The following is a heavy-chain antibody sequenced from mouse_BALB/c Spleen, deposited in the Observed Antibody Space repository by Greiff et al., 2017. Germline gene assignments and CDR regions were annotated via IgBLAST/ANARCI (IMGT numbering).Heavy chain of an antibody. CDR1: GYSITSGYY. J-gene: IGHJ3*01. D-gene: IGHD4-1*01. CDR3: ASLGAY. CDR2: ISYDGSN. V-gene: IGHV3-6*02. Sequence: EVQLQQSGPGLVKPSQSLSLTCSVTGYSITSGYYWNWIRQFPGNKLEWMGYISYDGSNNYNPSLKNRISITRDTSKNQFFLKLNSVTTEDTATYYCASLGAYWGQGTLVTVSA.